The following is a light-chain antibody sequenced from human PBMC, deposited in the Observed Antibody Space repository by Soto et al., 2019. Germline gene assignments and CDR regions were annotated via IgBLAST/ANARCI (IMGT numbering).Light chain of an antibody. CDR1: SSDVGGYNR. CDR3: SSYTSSGTYV. CDR2: EVS. Sequence: QSVLTQPPSVSGSPGHSITISCTGTSSDVGGYNRVSWYQHPPDKAPKLMIYEVSYRPSGVPDRFSGSKSGNTASLTISGLQAEDEADYYCSSYTSSGTYVFGTGTKVTV. J-gene: IGLJ1*01. V-gene: IGLV2-18*02.